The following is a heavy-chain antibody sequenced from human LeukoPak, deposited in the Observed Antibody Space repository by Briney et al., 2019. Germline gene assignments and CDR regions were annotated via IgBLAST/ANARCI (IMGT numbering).Heavy chain of an antibody. Sequence: PSDTLSLTCTVYGGSISSSSYYWGWIRQPPGKELEWIGSIYYSGSTYYNPSLKSRDTISVDTSKNQFSLKLSSVTAADTAVYYCARGGEGDFWSGYSPSLDYWGQGTLVTVSS. CDR3: ARGGEGDFWSGYSPSLDY. J-gene: IGHJ4*02. CDR1: GGSISSSSYY. D-gene: IGHD3-3*01. V-gene: IGHV4-39*07. CDR2: IYYSGST.